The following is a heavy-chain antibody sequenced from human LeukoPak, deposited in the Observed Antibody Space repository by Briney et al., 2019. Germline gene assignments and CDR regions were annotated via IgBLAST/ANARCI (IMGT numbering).Heavy chain of an antibody. Sequence: GGSLRLSCAASGFTFSSFGMNWVRQAPGKGLEWVSYISTSSSTIYYADSVKGRFTISRDNAKNSLSLQMNSLRAGDTAVYYRARDGVWSGIHAFDIWGQGTVVTVSS. V-gene: IGHV3-48*01. CDR3: ARDGVWSGIHAFDI. D-gene: IGHD3-3*01. CDR1: GFTFSSFG. CDR2: ISTSSSTI. J-gene: IGHJ3*02.